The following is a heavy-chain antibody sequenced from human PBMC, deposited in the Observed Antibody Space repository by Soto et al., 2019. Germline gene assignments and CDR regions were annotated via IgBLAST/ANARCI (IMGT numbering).Heavy chain of an antibody. Sequence: GGSLILSCAASGFTVSSSYMSWVRQAPGKGLEWVSSISSNSGYTLYTDSVKGRFTISRDNAKSSLYLQMSSLRDEDTAVYYCTRGSYGAYDYWGKGTLVTVSS. CDR1: GFTVSSSY. CDR3: TRGSYGAYDY. D-gene: IGHD4-17*01. V-gene: IGHV3-21*06. J-gene: IGHJ4*02. CDR2: ISSNSGYT.